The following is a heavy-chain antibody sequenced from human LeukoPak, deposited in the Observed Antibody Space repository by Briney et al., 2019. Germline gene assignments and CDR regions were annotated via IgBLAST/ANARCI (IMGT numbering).Heavy chain of an antibody. Sequence: SGTLSLTCTVSGGSISSGDYYWRWIHQPPGKGLEWIGYIYYSGSTYYNPSLKSRVTISVDTSKNQFSLKLSSVTAADTAVYYCARGNYDFWSGYYFGFDPWGQGTLVTVSS. CDR1: GGSISSGDYY. J-gene: IGHJ5*02. CDR2: IYYSGST. D-gene: IGHD3-3*01. V-gene: IGHV4-30-4*08. CDR3: ARGNYDFWSGYYFGFDP.